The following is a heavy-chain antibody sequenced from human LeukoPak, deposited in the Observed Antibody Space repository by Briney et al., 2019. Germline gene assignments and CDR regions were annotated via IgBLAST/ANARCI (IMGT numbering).Heavy chain of an antibody. J-gene: IGHJ6*03. CDR1: GCTFTSYD. D-gene: IGHD3-3*01. Sequence: ASVKVSCKASGCTFTSYDINWVRRATGQGLEWMGWMNPNSGNTGYAQKFQGRVTITRNTSISTAYMELSSLRSEDTAVYYCARTYYDFWSGHYYYYYMDVWGKGTTVTVSS. V-gene: IGHV1-8*03. CDR2: MNPNSGNT. CDR3: ARTYYDFWSGHYYYYYMDV.